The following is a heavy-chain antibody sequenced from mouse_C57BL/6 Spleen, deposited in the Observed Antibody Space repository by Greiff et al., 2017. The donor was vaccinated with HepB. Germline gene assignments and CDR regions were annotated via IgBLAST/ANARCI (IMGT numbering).Heavy chain of an antibody. V-gene: IGHV1-69*01. D-gene: IGHD3-3*01. CDR2: IDPSDSYT. CDR3: ARSRGRGYAMDY. J-gene: IGHJ4*01. CDR1: GYTFTSYW. Sequence: QVQLKQSGAELVMPGASVKLSCKASGYTFTSYWMHWVKQRPGQGLEWIGEIDPSDSYTNYNQKFKGKSTLTVDKSSSTAYMQLSSLTSEDSAVYYCARSRGRGYAMDYWGQGTSVTVSS.